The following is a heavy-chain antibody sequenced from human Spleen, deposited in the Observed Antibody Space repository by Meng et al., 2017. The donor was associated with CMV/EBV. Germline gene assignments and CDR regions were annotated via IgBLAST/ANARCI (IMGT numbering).Heavy chain of an antibody. J-gene: IGHJ3*01. V-gene: IGHV4-59*12. Sequence: SETLSLTCTVSGGSISSYYWSWIRQPPGKGLEWIGYIYYSGSTNYNPSLKSRVTISVDTSKSHFSLRLSSVTAADTALYYCARGVGAFDVWGQGTRVTVSS. CDR3: ARGVGAFDV. CDR1: GGSISSYY. CDR2: IYYSGST.